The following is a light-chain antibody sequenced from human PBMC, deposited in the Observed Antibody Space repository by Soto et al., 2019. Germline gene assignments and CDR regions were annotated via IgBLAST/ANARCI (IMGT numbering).Light chain of an antibody. J-gene: IGLJ1*01. CDR3: SSYTSSSTL. Sequence: QSVLTQPASVSGSPGQSITISCTGTSIDVGVYNYVSWYQQHPGKAPKLMIYDVSNLPSGVSNRFSGSKPGNTASLTISGLQAEDEADYYCSSYTSSSTLLGTGTKVTVL. CDR2: DVS. V-gene: IGLV2-14*01. CDR1: SIDVGVYNY.